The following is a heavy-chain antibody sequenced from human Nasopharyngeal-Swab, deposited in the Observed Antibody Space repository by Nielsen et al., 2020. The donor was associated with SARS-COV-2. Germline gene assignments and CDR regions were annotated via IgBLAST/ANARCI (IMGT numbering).Heavy chain of an antibody. Sequence: GGSLRLSCAASGFTCRSYDMHWVRQGTGKGLEWVSAIGNAGDTYYPGSVKGRFTISRENAKDSLYLQMNSLRAEDTAVYYCARARYWLAASGPFFDYWGQGTLVTVSS. V-gene: IGHV3-13*01. CDR3: ARARYWLAASGPFFDY. J-gene: IGHJ4*02. CDR2: IGNAGDT. D-gene: IGHD6-13*01. CDR1: GFTCRSYD.